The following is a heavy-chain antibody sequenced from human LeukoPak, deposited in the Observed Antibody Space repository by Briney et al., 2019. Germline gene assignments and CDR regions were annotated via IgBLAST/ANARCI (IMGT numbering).Heavy chain of an antibody. Sequence: GGSLRLSCAASGFTFSSYGMHWVRQAPGKGLEWVAVIWYDGSNKYYADSVKGRFSISRDNSKNTLYLQMNSLRAEDTAVYYCARGSSSWYLTFDYWGQGTMVSVSS. J-gene: IGHJ4*02. V-gene: IGHV3-33*01. CDR1: GFTFSSYG. CDR2: IWYDGSNK. CDR3: ARGSSSWYLTFDY. D-gene: IGHD6-13*01.